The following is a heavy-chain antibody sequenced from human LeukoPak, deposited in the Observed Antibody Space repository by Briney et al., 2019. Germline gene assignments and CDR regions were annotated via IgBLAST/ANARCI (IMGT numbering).Heavy chain of an antibody. J-gene: IGHJ4*02. D-gene: IGHD5-12*01. CDR2: ISTTDATT. Sequence: GAPLKISCAASGFPFSNYAMNWVRQAPGKGLEWVSGISTTDATTSYADSVKGRFTISRDNSKNTLSLQMNSLRAEDTAKYYCAKDISGYDSFDYWGQGTQVTVSS. CDR1: GFPFSNYA. V-gene: IGHV3-23*01. CDR3: AKDISGYDSFDY.